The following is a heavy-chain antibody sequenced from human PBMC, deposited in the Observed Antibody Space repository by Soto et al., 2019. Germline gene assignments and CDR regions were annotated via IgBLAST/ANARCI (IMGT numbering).Heavy chain of an antibody. CDR2: INAGNGNT. J-gene: IGHJ5*02. CDR3: ARDSAYSSSWYWFDP. Sequence: ASVKGSCEAAGCTLTSYAVHWVRQAPGQGLEWMGWINAGNGNTKYSQKFQGRVTITRDTSASTAYMELSSLRSEDTAVDYCARDSAYSSSWYWFDPCRQGTLVTVSS. D-gene: IGHD6-13*01. CDR1: GCTLTSYA. V-gene: IGHV1-3*01.